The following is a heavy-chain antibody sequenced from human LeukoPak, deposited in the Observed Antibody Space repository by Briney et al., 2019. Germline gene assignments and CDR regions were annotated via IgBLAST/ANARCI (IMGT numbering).Heavy chain of an antibody. CDR1: GYTFTNYG. J-gene: IGHJ4*02. CDR2: ISPYNGNT. D-gene: IGHD4-17*01. V-gene: IGHV1-18*01. Sequence: ASVKVSCKASGYTFTNYGTNWVRQAPGQGLEWMGWISPYNGNTNYGQKLQGRVTMTTDTSTSTAYMELRSLRSDDTAVYYCATEGGWGPTDYGDHVYWGQGTLVTVSS. CDR3: ATEGGWGPTDYGDHVY.